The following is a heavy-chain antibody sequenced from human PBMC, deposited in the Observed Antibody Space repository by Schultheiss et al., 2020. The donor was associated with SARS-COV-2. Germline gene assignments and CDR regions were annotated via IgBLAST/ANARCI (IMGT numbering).Heavy chain of an antibody. Sequence: GGSLRLSCAASGFTFSSYSMNWVRQAPGKGLEWVAVISYDGSNKYYADSVKGRFTISRDNSKNTLYLQMNSLRAEDTAVYYCARDSGYDYLGYFDYWGQGTLVTVSS. CDR3: ARDSGYDYLGYFDY. CDR2: ISYDGSNK. J-gene: IGHJ4*02. V-gene: IGHV3-30*05. D-gene: IGHD5-12*01. CDR1: GFTFSSYS.